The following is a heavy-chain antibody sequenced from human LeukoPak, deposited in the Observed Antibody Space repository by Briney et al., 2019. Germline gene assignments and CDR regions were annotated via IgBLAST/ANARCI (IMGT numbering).Heavy chain of an antibody. D-gene: IGHD3-10*01. CDR3: ARGLSISGSGGFDY. J-gene: IGHJ4*02. Sequence: GGSLRLSCAASGFTFDDYAMHWVRQAPGKGLEWVSGISWNSGSIGYADSVKGRFTISRDNAKNSLYLQMNSLRAEDTAVYYCARGLSISGSGGFDYWGQGTLVTVSS. V-gene: IGHV3-9*01. CDR1: GFTFDDYA. CDR2: ISWNSGSI.